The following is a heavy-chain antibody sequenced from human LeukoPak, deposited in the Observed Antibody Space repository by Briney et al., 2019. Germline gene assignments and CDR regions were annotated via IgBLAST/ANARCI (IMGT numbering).Heavy chain of an antibody. D-gene: IGHD6-25*01. J-gene: IGHJ4*02. CDR3: ARGQRLFDY. Sequence: SETLSLTCSVSGDSISSYYWSWIRQPPGKGLEWIGYIYYSGSTNYNPSLKSRVTISVDTSKNQFSLKLSSVTAADTAVYYCARGQRLFDYWGQGTLVTVSS. CDR2: IYYSGST. CDR1: GDSISSYY. V-gene: IGHV4-59*01.